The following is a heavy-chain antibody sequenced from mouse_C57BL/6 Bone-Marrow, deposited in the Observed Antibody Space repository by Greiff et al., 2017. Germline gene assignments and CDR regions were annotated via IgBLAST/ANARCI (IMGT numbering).Heavy chain of an antibody. CDR1: GFTFSNYW. J-gene: IGHJ4*01. Sequence: EVMLVESGGGLVQPGGSMKLSCVASGFTFSNYWMNWVRQSPEKGLEWVAQIRLKSDNYATNYAESVKGRFTISREDSKSSVYLQMNNLRAEDTGIYYCTPMDYWGQGTSVTGSS. V-gene: IGHV6-3*01. CDR2: IRLKSDNYAT. CDR3: TPMDY.